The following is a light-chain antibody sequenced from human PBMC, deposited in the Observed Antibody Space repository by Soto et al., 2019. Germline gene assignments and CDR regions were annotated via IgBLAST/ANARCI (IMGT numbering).Light chain of an antibody. Sequence: QSVLTQPASVSGSPGQSITISCTGSGRDIGAYDYVSWYQQHPGKAPKLLIYGVKNRPSGVSYRSSASKSAFTASLTISGLQAEDEAHYYCSSYTTSYFYVFGPGTKVT. CDR2: GVK. J-gene: IGLJ1*01. V-gene: IGLV2-14*01. CDR3: SSYTTSYFYV. CDR1: GRDIGAYDY.